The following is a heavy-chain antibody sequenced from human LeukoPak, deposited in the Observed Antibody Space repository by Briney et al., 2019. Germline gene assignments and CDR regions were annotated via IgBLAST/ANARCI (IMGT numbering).Heavy chain of an antibody. V-gene: IGHV4-59*01. CDR2: IYYSGST. J-gene: IGHJ6*03. Sequence: PSETLSLTCTVSGGSISSYYWSWIRQPPGKGLEWIGYIYYSGSTFYNPSLKSRISISVDTSKNQFSLKLSSVTAADTAVYYCARTTEGGYTYNYFYYYYMDVWGKGTTVTISS. CDR3: ARTTEGGYTYNYFYYYYMDV. D-gene: IGHD5-18*01. CDR1: GGSISSYY.